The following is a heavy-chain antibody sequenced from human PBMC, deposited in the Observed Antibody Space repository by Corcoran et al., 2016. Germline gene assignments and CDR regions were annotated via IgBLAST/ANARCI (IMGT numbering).Heavy chain of an antibody. CDR3: ARDSDPITMVRGVMGSFDY. D-gene: IGHD3-10*01. V-gene: IGHV1-69*01. CDR1: GGTFSSYA. J-gene: IGHJ4*02. CDR2: IIPIFGIA. Sequence: HVQLVQSGAEVKKPGSSVKVSCKASGGTFSSYAISWVRQAPGQGLEWMGGIIPIFGIANYAQKFQGRVTITADESTSTAYMELSSLRSEDTAWYYCARDSDPITMVRGVMGSFDYWGQGTLVTVSS.